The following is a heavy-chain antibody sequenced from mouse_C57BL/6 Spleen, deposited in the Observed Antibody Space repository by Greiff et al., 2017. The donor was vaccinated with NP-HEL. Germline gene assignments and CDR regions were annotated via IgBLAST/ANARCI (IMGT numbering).Heavy chain of an antibody. J-gene: IGHJ1*03. CDR3: ARDPSRYYGSINWYFDV. V-gene: IGHV5-16*01. CDR1: GFTFSDYY. D-gene: IGHD1-1*01. Sequence: EVMLVESEGGLVQPGSSMKLSCTASGFTFSDYYMAWVRQVPEKGLEWVANINYDGSSTYYLDSLKSRFIISRDNAKNILYLQMSSLKSEDTATYYCARDPSRYYGSINWYFDVWGTGTTVTVSS. CDR2: INYDGSST.